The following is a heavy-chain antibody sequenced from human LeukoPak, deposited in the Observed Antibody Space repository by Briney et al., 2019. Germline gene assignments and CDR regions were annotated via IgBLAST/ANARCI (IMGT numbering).Heavy chain of an antibody. CDR1: GFTFSSYW. J-gene: IGHJ4*02. V-gene: IGHV3-7*01. Sequence: GGSLRLSCAASGFTFSSYWMSWVRQAPGKGLEWVANIKQDGSEKYYVDSVKGRFTISRDNAKNSLYLQMNSLRAEDTAVYYCARDRITMIVVVRFDYWGQGTLVTVSS. CDR3: ARDRITMIVVVRFDY. CDR2: IKQDGSEK. D-gene: IGHD3-22*01.